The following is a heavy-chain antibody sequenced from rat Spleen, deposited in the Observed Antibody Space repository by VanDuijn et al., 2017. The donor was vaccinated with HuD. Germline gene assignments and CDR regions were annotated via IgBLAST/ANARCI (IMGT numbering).Heavy chain of an antibody. CDR2: IKYDGGXN. D-gene: IGHD1-4*01. Sequence: EVQLVESGGGXXQPXXSLKLSXXXSGXXXSXXXMAXXXQAXXXGLGCVASIKYDGGXNYYRSSVKGRFTLSRDKAKSTLYLQMNSLRSEDTAAYDCATAGTRISRFAYWGQGTLVTVSS. J-gene: IGHJ3*01. CDR1: GXXXSXXX. V-gene: IGHV5-20*01. CDR3: ATAGTRISRFAY.